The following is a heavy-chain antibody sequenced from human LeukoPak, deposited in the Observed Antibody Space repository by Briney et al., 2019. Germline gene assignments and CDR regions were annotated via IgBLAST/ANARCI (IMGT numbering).Heavy chain of an antibody. CDR3: ARGVSYSSSWRFLIDY. CDR1: GFIFSSYW. CDR2: IRQDGSEK. J-gene: IGHJ4*02. V-gene: IGHV3-7*01. D-gene: IGHD6-13*01. Sequence: RPGGSLRLSCAASGFIFSSYWMNWVRQAPGKGLEWVANIRQDGSEKYYVDSVKGRFTISRDNAKTSLYLQMNSLRAEDTAVYYCARGVSYSSSWRFLIDYWGQGTLVTVSS.